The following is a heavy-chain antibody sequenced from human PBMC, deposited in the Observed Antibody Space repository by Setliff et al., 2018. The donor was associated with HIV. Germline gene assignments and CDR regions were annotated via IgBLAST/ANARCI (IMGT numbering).Heavy chain of an antibody. Sequence: SETLSLTCTVSNGSISTIRYYWSWLRQPAGKGLEWIGRVYISGSTDYNPSLKSRVTISLDTSKNQFFLKLSSVTAADTAVYYCARHANYDFWSGYWGYYFDYWGQGTLVTVSS. V-gene: IGHV4-61*02. D-gene: IGHD3-3*01. CDR2: VYISGST. CDR1: NGSISTIRYY. J-gene: IGHJ4*02. CDR3: ARHANYDFWSGYWGYYFDY.